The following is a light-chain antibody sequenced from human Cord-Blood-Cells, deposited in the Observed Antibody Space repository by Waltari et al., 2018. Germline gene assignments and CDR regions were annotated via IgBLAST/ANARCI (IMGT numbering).Light chain of an antibody. Sequence: QSVLTQPPSASGTPGQRVTISCSGSSPNIGSNYLQWYQQLPGTAPKLLIYRNNQRPSGVPDRFSGSKSGTSASLAISGLRSEDEADYYCAAWDDSLSGWVFGGGTKLTVL. J-gene: IGLJ3*02. CDR2: RNN. V-gene: IGLV1-47*01. CDR1: SPNIGSNY. CDR3: AAWDDSLSGWV.